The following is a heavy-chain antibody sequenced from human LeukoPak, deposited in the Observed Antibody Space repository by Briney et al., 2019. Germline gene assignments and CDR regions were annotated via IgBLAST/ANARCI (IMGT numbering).Heavy chain of an antibody. CDR3: ARGGGDYYMDV. J-gene: IGHJ6*03. D-gene: IGHD3-16*01. V-gene: IGHV4-34*01. Sequence: SETLSLTCAVYGGSFSGYYWSWIRQPPGKGLEWIGEINHSGGTNDNPSLKSRVTISVDTSKNQFSLKLSSVTAADTAVYYCARGGGDYYMDVWDKGTTVTVSS. CDR2: INHSGGT. CDR1: GGSFSGYY.